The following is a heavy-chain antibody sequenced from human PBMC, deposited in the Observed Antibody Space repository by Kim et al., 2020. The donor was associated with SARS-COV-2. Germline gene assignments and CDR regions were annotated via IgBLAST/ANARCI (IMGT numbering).Heavy chain of an antibody. CDR2: ISYDGSNK. CDR3: ARDLGYSSGWLLRESNSGAFDI. V-gene: IGHV3-30*04. Sequence: GGSLRLSCAASGFTFSSYAMHWVRQAPGKGLEWVAVISYDGSNKYYADSVKGRFTISRDNSKNTLYLQMNSLRAEDTAVYYCARDLGYSSGWLLRESNSGAFDIWGQGTMVTVSS. J-gene: IGHJ3*02. D-gene: IGHD6-19*01. CDR1: GFTFSSYA.